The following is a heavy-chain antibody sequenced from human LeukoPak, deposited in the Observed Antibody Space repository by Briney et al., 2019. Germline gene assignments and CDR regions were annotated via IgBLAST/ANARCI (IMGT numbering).Heavy chain of an antibody. CDR2: ISGSGGST. D-gene: IGHD6-13*01. Sequence: GGSLRLSCAASGFTFSSYAMSWVRQAPGKGLEWVSAISGSGGSTYYADSVKGRFTISRDNSKNTLYLQMNSLRAEDTAVYYCARGGSSSWYFPLDYWGQGTLVTVSS. V-gene: IGHV3-23*01. J-gene: IGHJ4*02. CDR3: ARGGSSSWYFPLDY. CDR1: GFTFSSYA.